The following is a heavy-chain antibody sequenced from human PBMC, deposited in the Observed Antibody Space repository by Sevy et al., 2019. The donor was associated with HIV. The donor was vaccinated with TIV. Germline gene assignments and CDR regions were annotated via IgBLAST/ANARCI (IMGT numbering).Heavy chain of an antibody. Sequence: GGSLRLSCAASGFTFSDFGMHWVRQAPGKGLEWVAVISFHETIKFYAESVKGRFTISRDNSKNTLYLEMNSLRAGDTALYYCAKDQEVVGAKIDFWGQGTLVTVSS. CDR2: ISFHETIK. J-gene: IGHJ4*02. CDR3: AKDQEVVGAKIDF. CDR1: GFTFSDFG. D-gene: IGHD1-26*01. V-gene: IGHV3-30*18.